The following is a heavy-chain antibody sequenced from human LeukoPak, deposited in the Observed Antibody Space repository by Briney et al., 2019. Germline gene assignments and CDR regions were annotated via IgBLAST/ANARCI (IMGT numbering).Heavy chain of an antibody. CDR3: ARQKAAAGYYFDY. Sequence: GESLKISCKGSGYSFTSYWIGWVRQMPGKGLECMGIIYPGDSDTRYSPSFQGQVTISADKSISTAYLQWSSLKASDTAMYYCARQKAAAGYYFDYWGQGTLVTVSS. CDR1: GYSFTSYW. D-gene: IGHD6-13*01. J-gene: IGHJ4*02. CDR2: IYPGDSDT. V-gene: IGHV5-51*01.